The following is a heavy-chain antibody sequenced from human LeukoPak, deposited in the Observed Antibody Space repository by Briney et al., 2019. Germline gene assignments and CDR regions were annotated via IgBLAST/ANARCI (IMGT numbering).Heavy chain of an antibody. CDR3: ARGLVVPAAMGEFDY. CDR1: GYTFTTSG. CDR2: INVYNGNT. J-gene: IGHJ4*02. D-gene: IGHD2-2*01. V-gene: IGHV1-18*01. Sequence: GASVKVSCKASGYTFTTSGINWVRQAPGQGLEWMGCINVYNGNTNYAQKFQGRITMTRDTSTSTAYMELRSLKSDDTAVNYCARGLVVPAAMGEFDYWGQGTLIAVSS.